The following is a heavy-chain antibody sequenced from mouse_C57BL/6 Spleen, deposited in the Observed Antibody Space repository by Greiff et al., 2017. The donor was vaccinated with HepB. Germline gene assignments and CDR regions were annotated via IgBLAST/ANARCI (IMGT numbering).Heavy chain of an antibody. CDR3: AGGYYYGSSPWFAY. CDR1: GFTFSSYA. D-gene: IGHD1-1*01. CDR2: ISDGGSYT. J-gene: IGHJ3*01. V-gene: IGHV5-4*03. Sequence: EVKLVESGGGLVKPGGSLKLSCAASGFTFSSYAMSWVRQTPEKRLEWVATISDGGSYTYYPDNVKGRFTISRDNAKNNPYLQMSHLKSEDTAMYYCAGGYYYGSSPWFAYWGQGTLVTVSA.